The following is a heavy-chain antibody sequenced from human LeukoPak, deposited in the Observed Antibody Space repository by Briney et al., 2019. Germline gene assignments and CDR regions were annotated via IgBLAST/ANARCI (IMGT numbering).Heavy chain of an antibody. Sequence: GGSLRLSCAASGFTVSSNYMSWVRQAPGKGLEWVSVIYSGGSTYYADSVKGRFTISRDNAKNSLYLQMNSLRAEDTAVYYCARDPEGVTMIVPGDAFDIWGQGTMVTVSS. J-gene: IGHJ3*02. CDR3: ARDPEGVTMIVPGDAFDI. V-gene: IGHV3-53*01. D-gene: IGHD3-22*01. CDR2: IYSGGST. CDR1: GFTVSSNY.